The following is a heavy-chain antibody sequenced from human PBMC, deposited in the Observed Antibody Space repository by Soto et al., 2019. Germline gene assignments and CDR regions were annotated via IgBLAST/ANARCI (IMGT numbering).Heavy chain of an antibody. CDR3: ARELSPSHIAGATLAY. CDR2: ITSDGGPT. Sequence: GGSLRLSCAASGFTFSSYWMHWVRQAPGKGLVWVSRITSDGGPTSYADSVKGRFTISRDNAKNTLYLQMNSLRSEDTAVYYCARELSPSHIAGATLAYWGQGSLVTVSS. J-gene: IGHJ4*02. D-gene: IGHD1-26*01. V-gene: IGHV3-74*01. CDR1: GFTFSSYW.